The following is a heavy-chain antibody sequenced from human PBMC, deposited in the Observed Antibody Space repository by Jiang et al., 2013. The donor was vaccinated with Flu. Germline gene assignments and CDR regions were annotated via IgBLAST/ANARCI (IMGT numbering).Heavy chain of an antibody. CDR2: INHSGST. CDR3: ARAGITMTSPDAFDI. V-gene: IGHV4-34*01. D-gene: IGHD3-22*01. Sequence: LLKPSETLSLTCAVYGGSFSGYYWSWIRQPPGKGLEWIGEINHSGSTNYNPSPKSRVTISVDTSKNQFSLKLSSVTAADTAVYYCARAGITMTSPDAFDIWGQGTMVTVS. J-gene: IGHJ3*02. CDR1: GGSFSGYY.